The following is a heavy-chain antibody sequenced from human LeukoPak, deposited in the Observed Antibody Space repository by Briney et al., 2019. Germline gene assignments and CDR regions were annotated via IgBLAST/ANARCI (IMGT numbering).Heavy chain of an antibody. V-gene: IGHV3-30*18. CDR1: GFTFSTFG. D-gene: IGHD3-22*01. J-gene: IGHJ4*02. CDR2: ISRDGGNE. CDR3: AKDRTTYYYDSTNYYLDH. Sequence: PGGSLRLSCAASGFTFSTFGIHWVRQAPGKGLEWVAVISRDGGNEYYADSVKGRFTISRDNSKNTLSLQMNSLRAEDTAVYYCAKDRTTYYYDSTNYYLDHWGQGTLVTVSS.